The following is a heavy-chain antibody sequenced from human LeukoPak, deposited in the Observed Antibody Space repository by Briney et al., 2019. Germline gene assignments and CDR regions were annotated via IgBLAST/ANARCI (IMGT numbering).Heavy chain of an antibody. Sequence: ASVKVSCKASGYTFTSYGISWVRQAPGQGLEWMGWISAYNGNTNYAQKLQGRVTMTTDTSTSTAYMELRSLRSDDTAVYYCARERGSGWYRKGAFDPWGQGTLVTVSS. J-gene: IGHJ5*02. V-gene: IGHV1-18*01. CDR1: GYTFTSYG. D-gene: IGHD6-19*01. CDR3: ARERGSGWYRKGAFDP. CDR2: ISAYNGNT.